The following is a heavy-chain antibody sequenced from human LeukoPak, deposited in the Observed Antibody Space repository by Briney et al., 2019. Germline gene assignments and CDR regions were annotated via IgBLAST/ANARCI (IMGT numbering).Heavy chain of an antibody. CDR2: ISHIGST. CDR1: GGSISSYY. J-gene: IGHJ4*02. D-gene: IGHD2/OR15-2a*01. CDR3: AGHHPRNTVDF. V-gene: IGHV4-59*08. Sequence: PSETLSLTCTVSGGSISSYYWGWIRQPPGKGLEWIAYISHIGSTHYNPYLTTRVTISLDTSKDQFSLKLSSVTAADTAVYYCAGHHPRNTVDFWGQGTLVTVSS.